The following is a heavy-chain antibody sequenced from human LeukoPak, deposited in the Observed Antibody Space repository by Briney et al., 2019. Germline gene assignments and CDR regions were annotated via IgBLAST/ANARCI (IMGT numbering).Heavy chain of an antibody. Sequence: GGSLRLSCAASGFTFSDYYMSWIRQAPGKGLEWVSYISSSSYTNYADSVKGRFTTSRDNAKNSLYLQMNSLRAEDTAVYYCARDGRSGPNWFDPWGQGTLVTVSS. CDR2: ISSSSYT. V-gene: IGHV3-11*06. D-gene: IGHD7-27*01. J-gene: IGHJ5*02. CDR3: ARDGRSGPNWFDP. CDR1: GFTFSDYY.